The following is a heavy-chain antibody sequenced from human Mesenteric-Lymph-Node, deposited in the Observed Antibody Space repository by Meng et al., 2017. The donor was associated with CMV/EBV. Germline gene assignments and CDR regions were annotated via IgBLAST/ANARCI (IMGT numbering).Heavy chain of an antibody. Sequence: GGSLRLSCAASGFTFSNYWMSWVRQTPGKGLEWVANMNQDGSERNYVGSVKGRFTIFRDNALNSLYLQMNSLRVEDTGVYYCTRSMEVWGQGTTVTVSS. V-gene: IGHV3-7*02. J-gene: IGHJ6*02. CDR1: GFTFSNYW. CDR3: TRSMEV. CDR2: MNQDGSER.